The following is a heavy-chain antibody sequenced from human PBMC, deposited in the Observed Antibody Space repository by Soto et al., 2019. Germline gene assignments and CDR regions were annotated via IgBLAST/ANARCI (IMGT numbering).Heavy chain of an antibody. D-gene: IGHD5-12*01. J-gene: IGHJ4*02. CDR1: GFTFSSYA. CDR2: IRGNGDPP. V-gene: IGHV3-64D*06. CDR3: VKSRGGNNFDFFD. Sequence: HTGGSLRLSCSASGFTFSSYAMHWVRQAPGKGLEYVSGIRGNGDPPFYADSVKGRFTISRDNSKNTLYLQMSSLSADDTAVYYCVKSRGGNNFDFFDWGQGALVTVSS.